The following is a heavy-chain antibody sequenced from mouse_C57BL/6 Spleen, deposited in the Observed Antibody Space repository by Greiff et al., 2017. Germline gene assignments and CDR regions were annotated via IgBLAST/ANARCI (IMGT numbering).Heavy chain of an antibody. Sequence: QVQLQQPGAELVKPGASVKSSCKASGYTFTSYWMHWVKQRPGQGLEWIGMIHPNSGSTNYNEKFKSKATLTVDKSSSTAYMQLSSLTSEDSAVYYCARMDLYYYAMDYWGQGTSVTVSS. CDR2: IHPNSGST. CDR1: GYTFTSYW. V-gene: IGHV1-64*01. D-gene: IGHD2-3*01. CDR3: ARMDLYYYAMDY. J-gene: IGHJ4*01.